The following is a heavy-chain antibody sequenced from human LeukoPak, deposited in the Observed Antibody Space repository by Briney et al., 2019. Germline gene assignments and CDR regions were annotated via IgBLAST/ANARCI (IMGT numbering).Heavy chain of an antibody. V-gene: IGHV3-7*01. CDR1: GFTLSTYW. D-gene: IGHD5-12*01. J-gene: IGHJ4*02. CDR3: ARDPKWLDY. Sequence: GGSLRLSCAASGFTLSTYWMSWVRQAPGRGLEWVANTNQEGSEKYYVDSVKGRFTISKDNAKNALYLQMNSLRAEDTAVYYCARDPKWLDYWGQGTLVTVSS. CDR2: TNQEGSEK.